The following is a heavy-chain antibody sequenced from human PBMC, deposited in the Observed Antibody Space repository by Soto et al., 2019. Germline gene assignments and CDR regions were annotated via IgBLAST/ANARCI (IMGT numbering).Heavy chain of an antibody. J-gene: IGHJ6*02. V-gene: IGHV5-51*01. Sequence: PGESLKISCKGSGYSFTSYWIGWVRQMPWKGLEWMGIIYPGDSDTRYSPSFQGQVTISAVKSISTAYLQWSGLKASDTAMYYCARTSAAGKYYYGMDVWGQGTTVTVSS. CDR2: IYPGDSDT. D-gene: IGHD6-13*01. CDR3: ARTSAAGKYYYGMDV. CDR1: GYSFTSYW.